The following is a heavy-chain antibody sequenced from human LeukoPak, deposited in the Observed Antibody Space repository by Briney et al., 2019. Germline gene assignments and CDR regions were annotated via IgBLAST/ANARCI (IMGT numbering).Heavy chain of an antibody. D-gene: IGHD3-16*02. J-gene: IGHJ6*04. CDR1: GGTLSRYA. CDR3: ARGNDYVWGSYRYTIQVAAPYYYYYGMDV. CDR2: IIPIFGTA. Sequence: SVKVSCKASGGTLSRYAISWVRQAPGQGLEWMGGIIPIFGTANYAQKFQGRVTITADKSTSTAYMELSSLRSEDTAVYYCARGNDYVWGSYRYTIQVAAPYYYYYGMDVWGNGTTVTVSS. V-gene: IGHV1-69*06.